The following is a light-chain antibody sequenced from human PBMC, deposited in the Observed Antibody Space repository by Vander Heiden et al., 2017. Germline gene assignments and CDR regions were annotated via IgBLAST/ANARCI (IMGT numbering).Light chain of an antibody. CDR3: QKYNSAPWT. J-gene: IGKJ1*01. Sequence: DIQMTQSPSSLSASVGDRVAITCRASQGINHFLAWYQQKPGKTPKLLLYAASTLQSGVPSRFSGRGSGTDFTLTISSLQPEDVATYYCQKYNSAPWTFGQGTKVDIK. V-gene: IGKV1-27*01. CDR2: AAS. CDR1: QGINHF.